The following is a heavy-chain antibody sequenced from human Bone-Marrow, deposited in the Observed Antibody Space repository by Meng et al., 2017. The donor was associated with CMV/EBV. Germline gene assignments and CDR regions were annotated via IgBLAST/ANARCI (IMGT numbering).Heavy chain of an antibody. CDR1: GASISSSPYH. CDR2: IHNSGST. V-gene: IGHV4-39*07. D-gene: IGHD2-2*02. CDR3: VRDRLYCISPNCYII. J-gene: IGHJ4*02. Sequence: SETLCLTCTVSGASISSSPYHWGWIRQRPGKGLEWIGSIHNSGSTYYHSSRRSRVTVSVDTSKNQLFLKLTSVTGADTAVYYCVRDRLYCISPNCYIIWDQGTLATFSS.